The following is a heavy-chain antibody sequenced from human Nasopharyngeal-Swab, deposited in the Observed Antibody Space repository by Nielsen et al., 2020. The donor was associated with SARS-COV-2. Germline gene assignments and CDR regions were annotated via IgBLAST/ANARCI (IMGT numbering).Heavy chain of an antibody. V-gene: IGHV3-7*01. CDR1: GFTFSGYW. CDR2: IKQDASEM. J-gene: IGHJ4*02. D-gene: IGHD6-19*01. Sequence: GGSLRLSCAASGFTFSGYWMSWVRQVPGKGLEWVANIKQDASEMYYVDSVKGRFTISRDNAKNSLYLQMNSLRDEDTAVYYCARGYSSGWYQWSRHTFDYWGQGTLVTVSS. CDR3: ARGYSSGWYQWSRHTFDY.